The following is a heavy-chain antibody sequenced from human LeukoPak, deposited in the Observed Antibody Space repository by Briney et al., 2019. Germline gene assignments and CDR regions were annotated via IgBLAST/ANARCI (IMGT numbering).Heavy chain of an antibody. CDR3: ARDWDCSSTSCFNWFDP. V-gene: IGHV1-69*06. D-gene: IGHD2-2*01. Sequence: ASVKVSCKASGGTFISYAISWVRQAPGQGLEWMGGIIPIFGTANYAQKFQGRVTITADKSTSTAYMELSSLRSEDTAVYYCARDWDCSSTSCFNWFDPWGQGTLVTVSS. CDR1: GGTFISYA. J-gene: IGHJ5*02. CDR2: IIPIFGTA.